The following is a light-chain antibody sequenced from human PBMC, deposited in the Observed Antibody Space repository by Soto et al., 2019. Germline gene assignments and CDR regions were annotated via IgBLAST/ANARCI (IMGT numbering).Light chain of an antibody. CDR2: GAF. CDR3: QQYNDWPLT. CDR1: QRVSSN. Sequence: EIVMTQSPVTLSVSPGERVTLSCRASQRVSSNLAWYQQKPGQAPNLLIYGAFTRATGIPARFSGTGSGTEFTLTISSLQSEDFALYYCQQYNDWPLTFGQGTKVDI. V-gene: IGKV3-15*01. J-gene: IGKJ1*01.